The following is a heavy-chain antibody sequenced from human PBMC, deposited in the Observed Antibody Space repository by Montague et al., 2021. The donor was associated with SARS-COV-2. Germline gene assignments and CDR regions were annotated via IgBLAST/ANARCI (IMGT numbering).Heavy chain of an antibody. CDR3: ARFQGITMIVVVIGAFDI. V-gene: IGHV4-31*03. D-gene: IGHD3-22*01. J-gene: IGHJ3*02. CDR1: GGSISSGGYY. CDR2: IYYSGST. Sequence: TLSLTCTVSGGSISSGGYYWSWIRQPPGKGLEWIGYIYYSGSTYYNPSLKSRVTISVDTSKNQFSLKLSSVTAADTAVYYCARFQGITMIVVVIGAFDIWGQGTVVTVSS.